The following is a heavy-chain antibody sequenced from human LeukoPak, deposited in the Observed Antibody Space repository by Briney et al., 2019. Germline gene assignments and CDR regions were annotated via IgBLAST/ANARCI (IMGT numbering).Heavy chain of an antibody. V-gene: IGHV1-18*01. Sequence: ASVKVSCKASGYTFTSYGISWVRQAPGQGLEWMGWISAYNGNTNYAQKLQGRVTMTTDTSTSTAYMELRSLRSDDTAVYYCARVSETYSSGWYGNFDYGGQGTLVTVSS. CDR3: ARVSETYSSGWYGNFDY. J-gene: IGHJ4*02. CDR2: ISAYNGNT. D-gene: IGHD6-19*01. CDR1: GYTFTSYG.